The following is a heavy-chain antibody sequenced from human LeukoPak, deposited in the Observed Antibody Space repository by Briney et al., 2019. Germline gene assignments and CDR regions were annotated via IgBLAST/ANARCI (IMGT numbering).Heavy chain of an antibody. V-gene: IGHV1-18*01. CDR1: GYTFTSYG. J-gene: IGHJ4*02. D-gene: IGHD1-26*01. Sequence: ASVKVSCKASGYTFTSYGISWVRQAPGQGLEWMGWISAYNGNTNYAQKLQGRVTMTTDTSTSTAYMELSSLRSEDTAVYYCAREDSGHNEGGYWGQGTLVTVSS. CDR3: AREDSGHNEGGY. CDR2: ISAYNGNT.